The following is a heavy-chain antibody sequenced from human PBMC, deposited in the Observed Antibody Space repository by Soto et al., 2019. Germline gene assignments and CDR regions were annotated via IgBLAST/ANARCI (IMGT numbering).Heavy chain of an antibody. CDR1: GGSISSSNW. V-gene: IGHV4-4*02. J-gene: IGHJ6*02. D-gene: IGHD2-8*01. CDR2: IYHSGST. Sequence: SETLSLTCAVSGGSISSSNWWSWVRQPPGKGLEWIGEIYHSGSTNYNPSLKSRVTISVDKSKNQFSLKLSSVTAADTAVYYCARAGYCTNCVCYTWYYYYYYGMDVWGQGTTVTVSS. CDR3: ARAGYCTNCVCYTWYYYYYYGMDV.